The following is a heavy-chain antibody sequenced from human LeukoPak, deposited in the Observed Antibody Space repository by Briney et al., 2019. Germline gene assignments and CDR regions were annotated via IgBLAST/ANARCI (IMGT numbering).Heavy chain of an antibody. CDR2: MRHDGTNK. Sequence: GGSLRLSCAVSGFTLSKDGMHWVRQAQGKGLGWVAFMRHDGTNKYYADSVKGRFTISRDNSKNTLDLQMISRRAEDTAVYYCAKDDYGLDYWGQGTMVTVSS. D-gene: IGHD4-17*01. CDR1: GFTLSKDG. CDR3: AKDDYGLDY. V-gene: IGHV3-30*02. J-gene: IGHJ4*02.